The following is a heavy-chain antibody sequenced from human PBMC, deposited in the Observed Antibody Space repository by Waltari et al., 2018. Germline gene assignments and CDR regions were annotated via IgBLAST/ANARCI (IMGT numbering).Heavy chain of an antibody. V-gene: IGHV1-2*02. D-gene: IGHD2-15*01. J-gene: IGHJ6*02. CDR2: GKPKSGDT. Sequence: QVHLMQSGAEVKKPGASVKVSCKTSGYTFTGYYMHWVRQAPGQGLEWMGWGKPKSGDTNYAQKFQGRVTMTRETSISTAYMELSRLRSDDAAVYFCARELLVVTSPYYGLDVWGQGTTVTVSS. CDR1: GYTFTGYY. CDR3: ARELLVVTSPYYGLDV.